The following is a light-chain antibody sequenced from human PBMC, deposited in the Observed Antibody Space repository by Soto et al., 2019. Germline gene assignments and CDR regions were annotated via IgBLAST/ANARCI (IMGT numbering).Light chain of an antibody. CDR2: SNT. CDR3: CSYAGSITFVL. Sequence: QSVLTQPPSVSGAPGQRVTISCTGSNSNIGAGFGVQWYQQFPRTAPRLLIYSNTNRPSGVPDRFSASKSGTSASLAITGLRAEDEADYYCCSYAGSITFVLFGGGTKLTVL. V-gene: IGLV1-40*01. J-gene: IGLJ2*01. CDR1: NSNIGAGFG.